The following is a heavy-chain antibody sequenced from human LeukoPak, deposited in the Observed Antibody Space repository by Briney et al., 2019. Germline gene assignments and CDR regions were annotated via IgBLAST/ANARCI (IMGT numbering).Heavy chain of an antibody. CDR3: ARDGGGWNFDY. J-gene: IGHJ4*01. CDR1: GLPFDTSY. D-gene: IGHD6-19*01. V-gene: IGHV3-33*01. Sequence: GGSLRLSCAASGLPFDTSYMHWVRQGPGEGLEWVAVIWSDGSHINYADSVKGRFTISRDNSKNTLYLQMNSLRADDAAVYYCARDGGGWNFDYWGHGTLVTVSS. CDR2: IWSDGSHI.